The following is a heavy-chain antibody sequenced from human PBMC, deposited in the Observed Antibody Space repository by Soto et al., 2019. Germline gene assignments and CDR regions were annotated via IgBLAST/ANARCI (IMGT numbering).Heavy chain of an antibody. CDR3: ARETRYCSGGSCQPYYYYGMDV. J-gene: IGHJ6*02. CDR1: DSAIRGDY. V-gene: IGHV4-59*01. Sequence: PSETLCLSFTVSDSAIRGDYWSWIRQPPGKGQEWIGYIYYSGSTNYNPSLKSRVTISVDTSKNQFSLKLSSVTAADTAVYYCARETRYCSGGSCQPYYYYGMDVWGQGTTVTVSS. CDR2: IYYSGST. D-gene: IGHD2-15*01.